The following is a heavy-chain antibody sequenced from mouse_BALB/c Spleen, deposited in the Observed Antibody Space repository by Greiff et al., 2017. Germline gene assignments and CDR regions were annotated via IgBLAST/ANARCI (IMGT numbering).Heavy chain of an antibody. D-gene: IGHD1-1*01. CDR3: AKYGSQSWYFDV. CDR1: GDSITSGY. CDR2: ISYSGST. Sequence: VQLKESGPSLVKPSQTLSLTCSVTGDSITSGYWNWIRKFPGNKLEYMGYISYSGSTYYNPSLKSRISITRDTSKNQYYLQLNSVTTEDTATYYCAKYGSQSWYFDVWGAGTTVTVSS. J-gene: IGHJ1*01. V-gene: IGHV3-8*02.